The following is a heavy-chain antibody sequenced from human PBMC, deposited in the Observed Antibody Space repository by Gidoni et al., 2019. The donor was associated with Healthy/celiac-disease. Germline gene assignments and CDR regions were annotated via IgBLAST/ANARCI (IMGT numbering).Heavy chain of an antibody. CDR2: ISAYNGNT. V-gene: IGHV1-18*01. J-gene: IGHJ3*02. CDR1: GYTFTSYG. Sequence: QVQLVQSGAEVKKPGASVKVSCKASGYTFTSYGISWVRKAPGQGLEWMGWISAYNGNTNYAQKLQGRVTMTTDTATSTAYMELRSLRSDDTAVYYCARDSDQLLGGPDAFDIWGQGTMVTVSS. CDR3: ARDSDQLLGGPDAFDI. D-gene: IGHD2-2*01.